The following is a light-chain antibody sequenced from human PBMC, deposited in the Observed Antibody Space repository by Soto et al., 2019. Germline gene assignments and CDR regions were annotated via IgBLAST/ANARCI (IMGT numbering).Light chain of an antibody. J-gene: IGKJ4*01. CDR3: KQYYSWPLT. Sequence: EKVMTQSPATLSVSPGERATLSCRASQSVDSDLAWYQQKPGQPPRLLIYAASTRATDIPDRFSGSGSGTEFTLTISSLQSEDFAVYYCKQYYSWPLTFGGGTKVEI. CDR1: QSVDSD. CDR2: AAS. V-gene: IGKV3-15*01.